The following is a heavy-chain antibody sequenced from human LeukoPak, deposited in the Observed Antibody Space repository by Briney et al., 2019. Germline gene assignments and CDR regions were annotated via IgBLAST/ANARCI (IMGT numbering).Heavy chain of an antibody. V-gene: IGHV4-59*08. CDR1: GGSIGGHY. CDR2: IYYSGST. J-gene: IGHJ4*02. D-gene: IGHD3-10*01. CDR3: ARQTRPLRGPPGEVDY. Sequence: SETLSLTCSVSGGSIGGHYWNWIRQPPGKGLEWIGYIYYSGSTNYNPSLKSRVTISVDTSKNQFSLKLNSVTAADTAVYYCARQTRPLRGPPGEVDYWGQGTLVTVSS.